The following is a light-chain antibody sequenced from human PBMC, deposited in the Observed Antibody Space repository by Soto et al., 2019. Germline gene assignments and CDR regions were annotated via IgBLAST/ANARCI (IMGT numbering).Light chain of an antibody. CDR2: GAS. CDR3: QQYGSSPPT. V-gene: IGKV3-20*01. J-gene: IGKJ1*01. CDR1: QSVSSSY. Sequence: EIVLTQSPGTLSLSPGERATLSCRASQSVSSSYLAWYQQKPGQAPRLLIYGASSRATGIPDRFSGSGSGTDFTLTISRLEPEDFAVYYCQQYGSSPPTFDQGPKVDIK.